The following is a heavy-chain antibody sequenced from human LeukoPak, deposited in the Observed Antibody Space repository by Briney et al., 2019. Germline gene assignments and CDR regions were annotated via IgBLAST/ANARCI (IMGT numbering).Heavy chain of an antibody. CDR1: GGSISNSSYY. CDR3: ARSPDTVVTHFDY. V-gene: IGHV4-39*07. D-gene: IGHD4-23*01. CDR2: IYYSGST. Sequence: SETLSLTCTVSGGSISNSSYYWGWIRQPPGKGLEWIGSIYYSGSTYYNPSLKSRVTISVDTSKNQFSLKLSSVTAADTAVYYCARSPDTVVTHFDYWGQGTLVTVSS. J-gene: IGHJ4*02.